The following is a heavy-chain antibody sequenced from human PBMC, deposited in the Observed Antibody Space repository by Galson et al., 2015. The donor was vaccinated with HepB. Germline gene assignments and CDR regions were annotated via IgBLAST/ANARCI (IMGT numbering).Heavy chain of an antibody. V-gene: IGHV3-23*01. J-gene: IGHJ4*02. D-gene: IGHD3-3*01. Sequence: SLRLSCAASGFTFSNYAMSWVRQAPGKGLEWVSTITGRGDTTFYPDSVKGRFTISRDNSKNTLYLEMNSLRAEDTAVYDCAKDRREIITSFGVVKPSFYFDYWGQGTLVTVSS. CDR3: AKDRREIITSFGVVKPSFYFDY. CDR1: GFTFSNYA. CDR2: ITGRGDTT.